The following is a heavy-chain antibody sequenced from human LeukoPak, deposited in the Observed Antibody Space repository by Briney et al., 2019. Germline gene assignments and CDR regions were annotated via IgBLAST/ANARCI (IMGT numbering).Heavy chain of an antibody. J-gene: IGHJ4*02. D-gene: IGHD1-26*01. V-gene: IGHV1-18*01. CDR2: ISAYNGNT. CDR3: ARAIIVGATKGHLVDY. Sequence: GASVKVSCKASGYTFTSYGISWVRQAPGQGLEWMGWISAYNGNTNYAQKLRGRVTMTTDTSTSTAYMELRSLRSDDTAVYYCARAIIVGATKGHLVDYWGQGTLVTVSS. CDR1: GYTFTSYG.